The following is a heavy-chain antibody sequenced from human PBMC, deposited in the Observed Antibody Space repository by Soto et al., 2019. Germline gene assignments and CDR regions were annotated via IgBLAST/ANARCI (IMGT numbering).Heavy chain of an antibody. D-gene: IGHD2-21*02. Sequence: PGGSLSLSCAASGFTFSSNAMSWVRQAPGKGLEWVSSFSCSGSSTYYADSVKGRFTISRDNSKNTLYLQMNSLRAEDTAVYYCASDYYFDYWGQGTLVTVSS. CDR3: ASDYYFDY. CDR1: GFTFSSNA. J-gene: IGHJ4*02. CDR2: FSCSGSST. V-gene: IGHV3-23*01.